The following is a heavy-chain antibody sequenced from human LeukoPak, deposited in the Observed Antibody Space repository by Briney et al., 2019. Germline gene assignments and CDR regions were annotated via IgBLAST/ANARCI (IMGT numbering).Heavy chain of an antibody. J-gene: IGHJ4*02. CDR2: ISYDGSNK. Sequence: GGSLRLSCAASGFTFSTYAMHWVRQAPGKGLEWVALISYDGSNKYYADSVKGRFTISRDNSKNTLYLQMNSLRAEDTAVYYCARDPRIAADDFFDYWGQGALVTVSS. CDR3: ARDPRIAADDFFDY. CDR1: GFTFSTYA. D-gene: IGHD6-13*01. V-gene: IGHV3-30-3*01.